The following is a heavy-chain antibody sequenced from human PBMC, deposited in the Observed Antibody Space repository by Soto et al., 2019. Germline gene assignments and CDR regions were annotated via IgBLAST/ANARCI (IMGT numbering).Heavy chain of an antibody. CDR2: TYYRSKWYN. D-gene: IGHD5-12*01. CDR1: GDSVSSNSAA. Sequence: SQTLSLTCAISGDSVSSNSAAWNWIRQSPSRGLEWLGRTYYRSKWYNDYAVSVKSRITINPDTSKNQFSLQLNSVTPEDTAVYYCARVAIVASGINYYYGMDVWGQGTTVTVSS. J-gene: IGHJ6*02. CDR3: ARVAIVASGINYYYGMDV. V-gene: IGHV6-1*01.